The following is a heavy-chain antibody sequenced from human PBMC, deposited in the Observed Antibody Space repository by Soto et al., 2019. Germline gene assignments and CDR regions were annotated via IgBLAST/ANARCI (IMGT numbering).Heavy chain of an antibody. CDR2: IKQDGSEE. CDR1: GFTFSRNW. V-gene: IGHV3-7*03. CDR3: ARIAVAALGAFDI. Sequence: GGSLRLSCAASGFTFSRNWMSWVRQAPGKGLEWVANIKQDGSEENYADSVKGRFTISRDNAKNSLYLQMNSLRAEDTAVYYCARIAVAALGAFDIWCQGTLVTVSS. J-gene: IGHJ3*02. D-gene: IGHD6-19*01.